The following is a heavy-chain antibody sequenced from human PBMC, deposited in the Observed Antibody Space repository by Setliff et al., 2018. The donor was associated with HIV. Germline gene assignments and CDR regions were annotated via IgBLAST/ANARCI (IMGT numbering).Heavy chain of an antibody. CDR3: ARHFGWLPREIDY. D-gene: IGHD5-12*01. V-gene: IGHV4-39*01. J-gene: IGHJ4*02. CDR2: IYYSGST. CDR1: GGSISTSNYY. Sequence: SETLSLTCILSGGSISTSNYYWGWIRQPPGKGLEWIGSIYYSGSTYYTPSLKSRVTISVDTSKNQFSLKLSSVSAADTAVYYCARHFGWLPREIDYWGQGTLVTVSS.